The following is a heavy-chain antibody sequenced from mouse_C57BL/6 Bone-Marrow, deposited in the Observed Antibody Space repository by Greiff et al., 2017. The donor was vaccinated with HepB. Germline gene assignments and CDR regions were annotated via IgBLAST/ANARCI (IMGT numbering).Heavy chain of an antibody. Sequence: VQLQQSGAELARPGASVKLSCKASGYTFTSYGISWVKQRTGQGLEWIGEIYPRSGNTYYNEKFKGKATLTADKSSSTAYMELRSLTSEDSAVYFCARVITAVEDAMDCWGQGTSVTVSS. D-gene: IGHD1-1*01. V-gene: IGHV1-81*01. J-gene: IGHJ4*01. CDR2: IYPRSGNT. CDR3: ARVITAVEDAMDC. CDR1: GYTFTSYG.